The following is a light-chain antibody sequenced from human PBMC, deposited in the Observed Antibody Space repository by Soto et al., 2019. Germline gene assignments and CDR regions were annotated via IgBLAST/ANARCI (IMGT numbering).Light chain of an antibody. Sequence: DIQMTQSPSTLSASVGDRVTITCRASQSIGRWLAWYQQKPGKAPKLLIYKASTLESGVPSRFSGSGSGTDFTLTIRSLQPDDFATYYCQQYNSNSEISFGPGTKVDIK. CDR2: KAS. V-gene: IGKV1-5*03. CDR1: QSIGRW. J-gene: IGKJ3*01. CDR3: QQYNSNSEIS.